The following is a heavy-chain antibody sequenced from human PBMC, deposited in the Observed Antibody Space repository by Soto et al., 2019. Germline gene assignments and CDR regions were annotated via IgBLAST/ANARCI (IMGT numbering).Heavy chain of an antibody. CDR2: VSDNGGSRGGT. CDR3: ARAKAVVIAALDI. CDR1: GFMFNNSA. Sequence: EVELLESGGGLVQPGGSLRLSCKASGFMFNNSAMTWVRQAPGQGLQWVASVSDNGGSRGGTYYADSVKGRFTISRDNSNNTLYLQLDSLTGADTAVYYCARAKAVVIAALDIWGQGTMVTVSS. V-gene: IGHV3-23*01. D-gene: IGHD2-21*01. J-gene: IGHJ3*02.